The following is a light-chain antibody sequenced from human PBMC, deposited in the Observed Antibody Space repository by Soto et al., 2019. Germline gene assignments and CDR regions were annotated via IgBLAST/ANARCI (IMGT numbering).Light chain of an antibody. CDR1: SSDIGDYNY. CDR3: SSYTGGSTVV. J-gene: IGLJ2*01. Sequence: QSALTQPASVSGSPGQSIAISCTGSSSDIGDYNYVSWYQQHPGKAPKLMIFDVSNRPSGVSNRFSGSMSGNTASLTISGLQPEDEVDYYCSSYTGGSTVVFGGGTKLTVL. CDR2: DVS. V-gene: IGLV2-14*01.